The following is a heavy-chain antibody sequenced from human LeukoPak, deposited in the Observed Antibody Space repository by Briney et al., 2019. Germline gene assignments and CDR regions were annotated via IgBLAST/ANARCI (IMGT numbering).Heavy chain of an antibody. CDR3: SRMSRYQLLCNWFDP. CDR2: INHSGST. CDR1: GGSISSSSSY. Sequence: SETLSLTCTVSGGSISSSSSYWGWIRQPPGKGLEWIGEINHSGSTNYNPSLKSRVTISVDTSKNQFSLKLSSVTAADTAVYYCSRMSRYQLLCNWFDPWGQGTLVTVSS. J-gene: IGHJ5*02. V-gene: IGHV4-39*07. D-gene: IGHD2-2*01.